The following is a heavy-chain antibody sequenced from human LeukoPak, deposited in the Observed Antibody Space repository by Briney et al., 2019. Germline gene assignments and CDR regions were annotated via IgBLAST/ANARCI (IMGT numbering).Heavy chain of an antibody. CDR2: ISYDGSNK. Sequence: GGSLRLSCAASGFTFSDYYMSWVRQAPGKGLEWVAVISYDGSNKYYADSVKGRFTISRDNSKNTLYLQMNSLRAEDTAVYYCAKDDLLRYFDWPSGFDPWGQGTLVTVSS. J-gene: IGHJ5*02. CDR3: AKDDLLRYFDWPSGFDP. V-gene: IGHV3-30*18. D-gene: IGHD3-9*01. CDR1: GFTFSDYY.